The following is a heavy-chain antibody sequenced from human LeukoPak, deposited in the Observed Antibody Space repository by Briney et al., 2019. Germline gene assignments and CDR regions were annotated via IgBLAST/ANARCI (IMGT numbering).Heavy chain of an antibody. Sequence: GGSLRLSCAATGVTFSTNAMSWVRQAPGKGLEWVSLISGSGITTYYADSVQGRFTISRDTSKNTLYLQMNSLRAEDTAVYYCATRVYCSSRGCYVAPYVDWGQGTRVTVSS. CDR1: GVTFSTNA. CDR2: ISGSGITT. J-gene: IGHJ1*01. D-gene: IGHD2-15*01. V-gene: IGHV3-23*01. CDR3: ATRVYCSSRGCYVAPYVD.